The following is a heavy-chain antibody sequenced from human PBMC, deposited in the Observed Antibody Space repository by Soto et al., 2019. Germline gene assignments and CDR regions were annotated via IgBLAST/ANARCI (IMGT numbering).Heavy chain of an antibody. Sequence: SETLPLTCTVSGGSISTHYWNWVRQPPGKGLEWIGYIDYKGNTKYNPSLKSRVTTSVDTSNNQFSLNLNSVTAADTAVYHCARDYYGDYYFDSWGQGILVTVSS. CDR3: ARDYYGDYYFDS. D-gene: IGHD4-17*01. V-gene: IGHV4-59*11. J-gene: IGHJ4*02. CDR2: IDYKGNT. CDR1: GGSISTHY.